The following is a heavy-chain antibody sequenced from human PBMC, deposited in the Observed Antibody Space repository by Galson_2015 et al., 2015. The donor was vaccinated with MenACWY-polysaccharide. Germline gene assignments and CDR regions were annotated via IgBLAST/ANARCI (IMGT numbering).Heavy chain of an antibody. J-gene: IGHJ4*02. V-gene: IGHV3-23*01. CDR1: EFTFSSYA. CDR2: ISGTGGDT. CDR3: AGGGISRAPQFDF. D-gene: IGHD3-16*01. Sequence: SLRLSCAASEFTFSSYAMSWVRQAPGKGLEWVTSISGTGGDTYYADSVKGRFTISRDNSKNTLYLQMYSLRAEDTALYYCAGGGISRAPQFDFWGQGTLVTVSS.